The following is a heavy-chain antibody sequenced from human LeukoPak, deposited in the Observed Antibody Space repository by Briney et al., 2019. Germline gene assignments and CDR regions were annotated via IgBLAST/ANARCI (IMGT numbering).Heavy chain of an antibody. CDR1: GYTFISYG. CDR2: ISAYNGNT. V-gene: IGHV1-18*01. Sequence: ASVKVSCKASGYTFISYGISWVRQAPGQGLEWMGWISAYNGNTNYAQKLQGRVTMTTDTSTSTAYMELRSLRSEDTAVYSCARATGGTFTNWFDPWGQGTLVTVSS. D-gene: IGHD3-16*01. CDR3: ARATGGTFTNWFDP. J-gene: IGHJ5*02.